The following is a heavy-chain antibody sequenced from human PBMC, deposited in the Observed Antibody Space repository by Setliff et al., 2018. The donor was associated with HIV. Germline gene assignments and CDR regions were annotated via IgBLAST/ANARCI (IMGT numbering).Heavy chain of an antibody. V-gene: IGHV4-61*09. CDR3: GTAMYY. J-gene: IGHJ4*02. CDR2: FYTSGTT. CDR1: GGSLSSGSHY. Sequence: SETLSLTCSVSGGSLSSGSHYCTWLRQAAGKGLEWIGHFYTSGTTNYNPSLESRVTISVDTSKNQFSLKLSSVTAADAAVYYCGTAMYYWGQGTLVTVSS. D-gene: IGHD2-2*01.